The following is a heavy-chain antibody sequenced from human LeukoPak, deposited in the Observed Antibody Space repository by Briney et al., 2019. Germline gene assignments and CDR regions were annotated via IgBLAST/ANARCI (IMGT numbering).Heavy chain of an antibody. V-gene: IGHV6-1*01. J-gene: IGHJ4*02. Sequence: SQTLSLTCAISGDSVSRNSVTWNWIRQSPSRGLEWLARTDYRSKWYIDYAAYVKSRISVIPDTSKNQLSLHLNSVTPEDSAVYYCARFASGSHADYWGQGILVTVSS. CDR1: GDSVSRNSVT. CDR2: TDYRSKWYI. D-gene: IGHD3-16*01. CDR3: ARFASGSHADY.